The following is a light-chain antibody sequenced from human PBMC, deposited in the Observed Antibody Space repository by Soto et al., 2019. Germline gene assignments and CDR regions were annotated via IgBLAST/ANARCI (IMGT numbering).Light chain of an antibody. CDR1: SSNIGGNT. Sequence: QSVLTQPPSASGPPGQRVTISCSGTSSNIGGNTVNWYRQVPGTAPKVLIYSNNLRPSGVPDRFSGSKSGTSASLAISGLQSEDEADYYCAAWDDSVNGVVFGGGTQLTVL. V-gene: IGLV1-44*01. CDR2: SNN. CDR3: AAWDDSVNGVV. J-gene: IGLJ2*01.